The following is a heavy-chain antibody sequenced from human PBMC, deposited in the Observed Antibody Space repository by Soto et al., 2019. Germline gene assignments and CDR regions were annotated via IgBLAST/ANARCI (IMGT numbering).Heavy chain of an antibody. CDR3: ARDRLTMIVGYGMDV. CDR2: IWYDGSNK. D-gene: IGHD3-22*01. CDR1: GFTFSSYG. Sequence: QVQLVGSGGGVVQPGRSLRLSCAASGFTFSSYGMHWVRQAPGKGLEWVAVIWYDGSNKYYADSVKGRFTISRDNSKNTLYLQMNSLRAEDTAVYYCARDRLTMIVGYGMDVWGQGTTVTVSS. J-gene: IGHJ6*02. V-gene: IGHV3-33*01.